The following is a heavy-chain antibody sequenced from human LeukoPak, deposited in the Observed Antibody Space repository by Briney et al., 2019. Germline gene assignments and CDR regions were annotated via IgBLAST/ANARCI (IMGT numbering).Heavy chain of an antibody. CDR3: ARGITYYYDSSGYYYDY. Sequence: GGSLRLSCTASGLSFSGQWMNWVRQAPGKGLEWVSYISSSGSTIYYADSVKGRFTISRDNAKNSLYLQMNSLRAEDTAVYYCARGITYYYDSSGYYYDYWGQGTLVTVSS. V-gene: IGHV3-48*03. J-gene: IGHJ4*02. D-gene: IGHD3-22*01. CDR2: ISSSGSTI. CDR1: GLSFSGQW.